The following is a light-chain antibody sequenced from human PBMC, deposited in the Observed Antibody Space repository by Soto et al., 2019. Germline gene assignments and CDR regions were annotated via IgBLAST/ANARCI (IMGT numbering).Light chain of an antibody. J-gene: IGKJ1*01. CDR2: DAS. Sequence: EIVLTQSPGTLSVSPGERATLSCTSSQSLRSNFLAWYQQKPGQAPRLLIYDASSRAAGIPDRFSGGGSGTDFTLTITRLEPEHFAVYHCQQYDGSPRTFGQGTKVDIK. V-gene: IGKV3-20*01. CDR1: QSLRSNF. CDR3: QQYDGSPRT.